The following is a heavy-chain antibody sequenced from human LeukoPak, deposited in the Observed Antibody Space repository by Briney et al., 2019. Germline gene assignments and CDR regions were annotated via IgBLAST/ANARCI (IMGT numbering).Heavy chain of an antibody. Sequence: PSGTLSLTCTVSGGSVSGYYWNWIRQPPGKGLEWIGFIHYSGLTVYSPSLQSRVTMSVDTSRNQFSVELRSVSAADTALYYCARDPPEDEWNSFDYWGQGTLVTVPS. D-gene: IGHD3-3*01. CDR1: GGSVSGYY. J-gene: IGHJ4*02. V-gene: IGHV4-59*02. CDR3: ARDPPEDEWNSFDY. CDR2: IHYSGLT.